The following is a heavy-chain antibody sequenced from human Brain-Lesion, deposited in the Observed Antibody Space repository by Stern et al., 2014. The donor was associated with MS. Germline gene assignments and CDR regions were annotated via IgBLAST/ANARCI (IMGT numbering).Heavy chain of an antibody. CDR1: GFTFSDHF. D-gene: IGHD2/OR15-2a*01. CDR3: ARDNKVYGIDV. Sequence: VQLEESGGGLVQPGGSLRLSCAASGFTFSDHFIDWVRQAPGQGLEWVGRIRNKANSYSTEYAASVKGRFTFSRDDSKNSLFVQMNSLRIEDTAIYYCARDNKVYGIDVLGQGTSVTVSS. CDR2: IRNKANSYST. J-gene: IGHJ6*02. V-gene: IGHV3-72*01.